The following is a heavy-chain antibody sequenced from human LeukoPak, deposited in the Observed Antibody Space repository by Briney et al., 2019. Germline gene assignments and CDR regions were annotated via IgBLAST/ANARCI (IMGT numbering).Heavy chain of an antibody. CDR2: ISYDGSNK. CDR3: AKEFTTVTTIY. J-gene: IGHJ4*02. Sequence: PGRSLRLSGAGSGFTFSSYGMHWVRQAPGKGLEWVAVISYDGSNKYYADSVKGRFTISRDNSKNTLYLQMNSLRAEDTAVYYCAKEFTTVTTIYWGQGTLVTVSS. D-gene: IGHD4-17*01. CDR1: GFTFSSYG. V-gene: IGHV3-30*18.